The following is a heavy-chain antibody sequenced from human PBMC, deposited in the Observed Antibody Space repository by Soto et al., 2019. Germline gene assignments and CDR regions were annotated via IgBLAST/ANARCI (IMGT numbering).Heavy chain of an antibody. J-gene: IGHJ3*02. Sequence: QVQLQESGPGLVKPSGTLSLTCAVSGGSISSSNWWSWVRQPPGKGLEWIGEIYHSGSTNYNPSLKSRVTISVDQSKNQFSLKLSSVTAADTAVYYCARVMITFGGVIVTSMGAFDIWGQGTMVTVSS. CDR2: IYHSGST. D-gene: IGHD3-16*02. V-gene: IGHV4-4*02. CDR1: GGSISSSNW. CDR3: ARVMITFGGVIVTSMGAFDI.